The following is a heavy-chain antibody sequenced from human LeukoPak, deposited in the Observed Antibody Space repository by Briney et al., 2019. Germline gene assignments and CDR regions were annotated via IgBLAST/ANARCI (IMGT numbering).Heavy chain of an antibody. CDR2: INPNSGGT. V-gene: IGHV1-2*02. Sequence: ASVTVSCKASGYTFTGYYMHWVRQAPGQGLEWMGWINPNSGGTNYAQKFQGRVTMTRDTSISTAHMELSRLRSDDTAVYYCARVREPRNYDAFDIWGQGTMVTVSS. J-gene: IGHJ3*02. CDR3: ARVREPRNYDAFDI. CDR1: GYTFTGYY. D-gene: IGHD1-26*01.